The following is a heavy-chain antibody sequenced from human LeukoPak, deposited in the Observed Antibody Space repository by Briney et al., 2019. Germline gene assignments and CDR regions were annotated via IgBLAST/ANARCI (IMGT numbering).Heavy chain of an antibody. Sequence: GGSLRLSCAASGFIFSRYSMDWVRQAPGKGLEWVSSISSTGSNIDYADSVRGRFTISRDNAKNSLYLQIHTLRPEDTAVYYCARAGATILTPFDYWGQGTPVTVSS. D-gene: IGHD3-3*01. CDR2: ISSTGSNI. V-gene: IGHV3-21*01. CDR3: ARAGATILTPFDY. J-gene: IGHJ4*02. CDR1: GFIFSRYS.